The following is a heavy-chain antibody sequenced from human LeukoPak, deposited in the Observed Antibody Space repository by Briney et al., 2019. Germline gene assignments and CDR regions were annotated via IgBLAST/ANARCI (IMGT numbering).Heavy chain of an antibody. D-gene: IGHD5-18*01. CDR1: GFTFSSYS. J-gene: IGHJ4*02. Sequence: GGSLRLSCAASGFTFSSYSMNWVRQAPGKGLEWVSYISSSSSTIYYADSVKGRFTISRDNSKNTLYLQMNSLRAEDTAVYYCAKRIQSAMATGYWGQGTLVTVSS. CDR2: ISSSSSTI. CDR3: AKRIQSAMATGY. V-gene: IGHV3-48*01.